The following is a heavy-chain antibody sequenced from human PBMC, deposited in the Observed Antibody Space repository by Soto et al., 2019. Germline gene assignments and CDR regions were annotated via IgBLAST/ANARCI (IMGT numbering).Heavy chain of an antibody. CDR3: AIDSSGFNWFDP. V-gene: IGHV1-8*01. CDR1: GYTFTSYD. J-gene: IGHJ5*02. D-gene: IGHD6-19*01. Sequence: QVQLVQSGAEVKKPGASVKVSCKASGYTFTSYDINWVRQATGQGLEWMGWMNPNSGNTGYAQKFQGRVTMARNTSISTAYMELSSLRSEDTAVYYCAIDSSGFNWFDPWGQGTLVTVSS. CDR2: MNPNSGNT.